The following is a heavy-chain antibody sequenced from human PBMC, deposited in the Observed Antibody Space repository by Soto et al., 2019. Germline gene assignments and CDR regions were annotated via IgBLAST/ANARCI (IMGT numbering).Heavy chain of an antibody. CDR3: AIYDILTGYYLVY. CDR2: IRARPNNYAT. V-gene: IGHV3-73*01. D-gene: IGHD3-9*01. J-gene: IGHJ4*02. Sequence: EVQLVESGGGLVQPGGSLKLSCAASGSTLSVSEMHWVRQSSGKGREWIGRIRARPNNYATVNGASVKGRFTISRDDSKNMAFLQMNSLRTEDTALYYCAIYDILTGYYLVYWGQGTLVTVSS. CDR1: GSTLSVSE.